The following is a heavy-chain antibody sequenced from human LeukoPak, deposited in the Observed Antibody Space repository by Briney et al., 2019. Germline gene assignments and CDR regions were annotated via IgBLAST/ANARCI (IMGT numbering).Heavy chain of an antibody. D-gene: IGHD6-19*01. Sequence: SQTLSLTCALSGDSLSSNSAAWNWIRQPPSRGLEWLGRTYYRSKWYNDYAVSVKSRITINPDTSKNQFSLQLNSVTPEDTAVYYCAGSSGWYAMYYFDYWGQGTLVTVSS. J-gene: IGHJ4*02. V-gene: IGHV6-1*01. CDR3: AGSSGWYAMYYFDY. CDR2: TYYRSKWYN. CDR1: GDSLSSNSAA.